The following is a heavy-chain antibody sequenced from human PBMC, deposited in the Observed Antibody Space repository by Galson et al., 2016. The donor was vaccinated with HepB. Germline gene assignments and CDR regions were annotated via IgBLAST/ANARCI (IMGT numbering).Heavy chain of an antibody. Sequence: SLRLSCAASGFTFSSHVMSWVRQAPGKGLEWVSAMSGSADRTSYAVSVEGRFTISRDNSRNTLYLEMHSLRAEDTAVYYCARTDPSSLLVGGVFFDLWGQGTLVAVSS. J-gene: IGHJ4*02. V-gene: IGHV3-23*01. CDR1: GFTFSSHV. CDR2: MSGSADRT. CDR3: ARTDPSSLLVGGVFFDL. D-gene: IGHD3-16*01.